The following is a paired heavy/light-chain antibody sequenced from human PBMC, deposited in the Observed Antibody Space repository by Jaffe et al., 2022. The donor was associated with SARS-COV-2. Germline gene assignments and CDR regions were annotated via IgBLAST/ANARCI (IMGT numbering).Heavy chain of an antibody. D-gene: IGHD2-15*01. CDR3: ARGGVYCSGGSCPLNWFDP. CDR1: GYTFTNYG. V-gene: IGHV1-18*01. J-gene: IGHJ5*02. CDR2: ISAYNGNT. Sequence: QVQLVQSGAEVKKPGASVRVSCKASGYTFTNYGITWVRQAPGQGLEWMGWISAYNGNTNYAQKLQGRITLTTDTSTSTAYMDLRNLRSDDTALYYCARGGVYCSGGSCPLNWFDPWGQGTLVTVSS.
Light chain of an antibody. CDR2: AAS. V-gene: IGKV1-39*01. J-gene: IGKJ1*01. CDR3: QQSYSSPPT. CDR1: QTISNY. Sequence: DIQMTQSPSSLSASVGDRVTITCRASQTISNYLNWYQQKPGKAPKFLIYAASSLQSGVPSRFSGSGSGTDFTLTISSLQPEDFATYYCQQSYSSPPTFGQGTKVEIK.